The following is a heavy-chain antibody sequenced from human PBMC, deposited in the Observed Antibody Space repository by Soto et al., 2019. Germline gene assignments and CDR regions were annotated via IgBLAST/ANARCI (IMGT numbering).Heavy chain of an antibody. Sequence: GGSLRLSCAASGFTFSSYAMHWVRQAPGKGLEWVAVISYDGSNKYYADSVKGRFTISRDNSKNTLYLQMNSLRAEDTAVYYCARVKNYADYYYYGMDVWGQGXTVTVYS. CDR1: GFTFSSYA. J-gene: IGHJ6*02. D-gene: IGHD1-7*01. CDR2: ISYDGSNK. CDR3: ARVKNYADYYYYGMDV. V-gene: IGHV3-30-3*01.